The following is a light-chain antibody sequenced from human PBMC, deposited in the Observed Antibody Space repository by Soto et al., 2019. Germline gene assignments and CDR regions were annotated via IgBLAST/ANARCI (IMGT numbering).Light chain of an antibody. J-gene: IGKJ4*01. CDR3: QQFSSYPLT. Sequence: EIVLTQSPATMSLSPGERATLSCGASESVSYSYVAWYQLKGGLAPRLLIHDASTRASGIPDRFSGSKSGTDLTLTIRGLEPEDFAVYYCQQFSSYPLTFGGGTKVDI. V-gene: IGKV3D-20*01. CDR2: DAS. CDR1: ESVSYSY.